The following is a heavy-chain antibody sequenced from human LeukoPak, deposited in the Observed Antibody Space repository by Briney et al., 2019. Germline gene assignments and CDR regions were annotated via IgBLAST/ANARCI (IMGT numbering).Heavy chain of an antibody. V-gene: IGHV4-59*08. CDR3: ARGAGYYDSSGYYYLDY. J-gene: IGHJ4*02. Sequence: SETLSLTCTVSGGPISSYYWSWIRQPPGKGLEWIGYIYYSGSTNYTPSLKSRVTISVDTSKNQFSLKLSSVTAADTAVYYCARGAGYYDSSGYYYLDYWGQGTLVTVSS. CDR1: GGPISSYY. CDR2: IYYSGST. D-gene: IGHD3-22*01.